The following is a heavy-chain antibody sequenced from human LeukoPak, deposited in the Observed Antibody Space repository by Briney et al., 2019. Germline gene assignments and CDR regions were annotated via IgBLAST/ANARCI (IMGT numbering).Heavy chain of an antibody. J-gene: IGHJ4*02. CDR3: ARASRGRRYYYDSSGYLSFVY. CDR2: ISGSGGST. CDR1: GFTFSSYA. V-gene: IGHV3-23*01. D-gene: IGHD3-22*01. Sequence: GGSLRLSCAASGFTFSSYAMSWVRQAPGKGLEWVSAISGSGGSTYYADSVKGRFTISRDNSKNTLYLQMNSLRAEDTAVYYCARASRGRRYYYDSSGYLSFVYWGQGTLVTVSS.